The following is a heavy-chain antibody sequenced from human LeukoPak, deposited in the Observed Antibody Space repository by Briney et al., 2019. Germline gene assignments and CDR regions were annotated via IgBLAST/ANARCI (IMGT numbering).Heavy chain of an antibody. D-gene: IGHD3-10*01. CDR1: GGSISSRSYY. CDR3: ARVPPLYDSGNYYKGTHFDY. Sequence: SETLSLTCTVSGGSISSRSYYWGWIRQPPGKGLEWIGSIYYSGNTYYNPSLKSRVTISVDTFNNQFSLRLNSVTAADTAVYYCARVPPLYDSGNYYKGTHFDYWGQGTLVTVSS. CDR2: IYYSGNT. V-gene: IGHV4-39*07. J-gene: IGHJ4*02.